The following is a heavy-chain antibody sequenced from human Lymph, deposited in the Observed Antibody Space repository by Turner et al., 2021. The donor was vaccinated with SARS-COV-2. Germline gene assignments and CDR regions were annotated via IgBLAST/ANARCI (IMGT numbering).Heavy chain of an antibody. V-gene: IGHV3-23*01. CDR2: ISVSGGST. J-gene: IGHJ3*02. CDR1: GFTFSSYA. Sequence: EVQLLESGGGLVQPGGSLRLSCAASGFTFSSYAMSWVRQAPGKGLEWVSSISVSGGSTYYADSVNGRFTISRDNSKNTLYLQMNSLRAEDTAVYYCAKGVRGVIIPEAFDIWGQGTMVTISS. CDR3: AKGVRGVIIPEAFDI. D-gene: IGHD3-10*01.